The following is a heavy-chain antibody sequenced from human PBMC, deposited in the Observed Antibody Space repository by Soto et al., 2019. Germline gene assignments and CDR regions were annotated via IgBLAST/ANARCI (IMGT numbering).Heavy chain of an antibody. CDR3: AKDHWFDT. Sequence: GGSLRLSCAASGFAFSSYAMHWVRQAPGKGLEWVAALSGSGGSTSYGDSVKGRFTISRDNSQNTLYLQMNSLRAAATAVYYCAKDHWFDTWGRGTLVTVSS. V-gene: IGHV3-23*01. CDR1: GFAFSSYA. CDR2: LSGSGGST. J-gene: IGHJ5*02.